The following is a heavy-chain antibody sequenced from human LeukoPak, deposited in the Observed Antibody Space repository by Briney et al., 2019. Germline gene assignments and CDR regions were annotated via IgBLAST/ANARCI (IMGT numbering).Heavy chain of an antibody. J-gene: IGHJ4*02. CDR1: GFTFSSYW. V-gene: IGHV3-7*04. CDR2: IKQDGSEK. D-gene: IGHD1-26*01. Sequence: PGGSLRLSCAASGFTFSSYWMSWVRQAPGKGLEWVANIKQDGSEKYYVDSVKGRFTISRDNAKNSLYLQMNSLRAEDTPVYYCARGGSYYSFDYWGQGTLVTVSS. CDR3: ARGGSYYSFDY.